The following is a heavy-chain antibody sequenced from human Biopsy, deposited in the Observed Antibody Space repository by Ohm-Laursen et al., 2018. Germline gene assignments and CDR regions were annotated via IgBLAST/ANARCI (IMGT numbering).Heavy chain of an antibody. CDR1: GDTFTTSA. J-gene: IGHJ6*02. V-gene: IGHV1-69*04. CDR2: IIPILGTV. CDR3: ASGNIGGVGLDV. D-gene: IGHD3-10*01. Sequence: SSVKVSCKSSGDTFTTSAISWVRQVPGQGLDWMGRIIPILGTVDYGQNFQGRVTIRADTSTTFLELTSLRYDDTAVYYCASGNIGGVGLDVWGLGTTVAVSS.